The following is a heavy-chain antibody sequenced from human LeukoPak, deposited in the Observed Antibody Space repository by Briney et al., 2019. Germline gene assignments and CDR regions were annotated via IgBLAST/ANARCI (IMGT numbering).Heavy chain of an antibody. CDR2: XXXXGSDK. Sequence: AXXXXXGSDKYYVDSVKGRFTISRDNSKNTLYLQMNSLRAEDTAVYYCARDLGLYSSGWYGRYFDYWGQGTLVTVSS. V-gene: IGHV3-7*01. CDR3: ARDLGLYSSGWYGRYFDY. D-gene: IGHD6-19*01. J-gene: IGHJ4*02.